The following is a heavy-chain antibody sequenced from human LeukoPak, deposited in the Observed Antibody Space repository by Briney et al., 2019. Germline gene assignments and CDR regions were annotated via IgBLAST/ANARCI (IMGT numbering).Heavy chain of an antibody. CDR3: ARGRYEQWLDPGSFDY. V-gene: IGHV4-34*01. J-gene: IGHJ4*02. CDR2: INHSGST. Sequence: SETLSLTCAVYGGSFSGYYWSRIRQPPGKALEWIGEINHSGSTNYNPSLKSRVTISVDTSKNQFSLKLSSVTAADTAVYYCARGRYEQWLDPGSFDYWGQGTLVTVSS. CDR1: GGSFSGYY. D-gene: IGHD6-19*01.